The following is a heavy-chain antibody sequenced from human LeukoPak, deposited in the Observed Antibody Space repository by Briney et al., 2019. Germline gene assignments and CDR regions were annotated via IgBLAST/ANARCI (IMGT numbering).Heavy chain of an antibody. J-gene: IGHJ4*02. Sequence: PGGSLRLSCAASGFTVSNNYMTWVRQAPGKGLEWVSVIDSGSNTYYTDSVKGRFTISRDNSQNTLYLQMNGLRAEDTAIYYCAKEYCSNSVCHSLDYWGQGTLVTVPS. CDR3: AKEYCSNSVCHSLDY. CDR1: GFTVSNNY. D-gene: IGHD2-8*01. V-gene: IGHV3-53*01. CDR2: IDSGSNT.